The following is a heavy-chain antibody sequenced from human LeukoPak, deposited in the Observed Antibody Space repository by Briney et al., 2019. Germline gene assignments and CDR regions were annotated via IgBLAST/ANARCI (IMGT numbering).Heavy chain of an antibody. CDR1: GGSFSGYY. V-gene: IGHV4-59*10. J-gene: IGHJ4*02. Sequence: PSETLSLTCAVYGGSFSGYYWSWIRQPAGKGLEWIGRIYTSGSTNYNPSLKSRVTMSVDTSKNQFSLKLSSVTAADTAVYYCARVRDSSGYYLVDYWGQGTLVTVSS. CDR2: IYTSGST. D-gene: IGHD3-22*01. CDR3: ARVRDSSGYYLVDY.